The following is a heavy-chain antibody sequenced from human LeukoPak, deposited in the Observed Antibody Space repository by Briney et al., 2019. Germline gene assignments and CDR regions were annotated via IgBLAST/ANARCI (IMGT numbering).Heavy chain of an antibody. CDR3: ARRHDSTGYYSAALTRYCFDY. CDR2: ISYSGSA. Sequence: SETLSLTCTVSGGSISSSTYSWGWIRQPPGKGLEWIGSISYSGSAYYNPSLKSRVTISVDTSKNQFSLNLSSVTAADTAIYYCARRHDSTGYYSAALTRYCFDYWGQGTMVTVSS. J-gene: IGHJ4*02. V-gene: IGHV4-39*01. CDR1: GGSISSSTYS. D-gene: IGHD3-22*01.